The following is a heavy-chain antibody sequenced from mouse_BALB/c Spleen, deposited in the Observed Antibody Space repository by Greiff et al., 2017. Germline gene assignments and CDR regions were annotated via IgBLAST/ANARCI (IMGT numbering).Heavy chain of an antibody. V-gene: IGHV3-6*02. CDR3: ARPGVGAMDY. D-gene: IGHD1-1*02. J-gene: IGHJ4*01. Sequence: EVQVVESGPGLVKPSQSLSLTCSVTGYSITSGYYWNWIRQFPGNKLEWMGYISYDGSNNYNPSLKNRISITRDTSKNQFFLKLNSVTTEDTATYYCARPGVGAMDYWGQGTSVTVSS. CDR2: ISYDGSN. CDR1: GYSITSGYY.